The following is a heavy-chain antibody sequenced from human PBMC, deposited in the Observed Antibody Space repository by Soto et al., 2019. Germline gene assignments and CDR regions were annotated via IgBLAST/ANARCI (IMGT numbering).Heavy chain of an antibody. V-gene: IGHV4-30-4*01. CDR2: IYYSGST. CDR3: ARVFREVDY. D-gene: IGHD3-3*01. CDR1: GGSISSGDYY. Sequence: QVQLQESGPGLVKPSQTLSLTCTVHGGSISSGDYYWSWIRQPPGKGLEWIGYIYYSGSTYYNQSLKSRVTISVDSSKNQLSLNLSSVTAADTAVYYRARVFREVDYWGQGTLVTLSS. J-gene: IGHJ4*02.